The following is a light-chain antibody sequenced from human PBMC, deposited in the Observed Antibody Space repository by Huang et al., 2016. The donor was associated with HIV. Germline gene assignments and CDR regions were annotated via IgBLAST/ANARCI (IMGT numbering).Light chain of an antibody. J-gene: IGKJ1*01. CDR1: QWVSGW. CDR2: GAS. CDR3: QQYDTYPWT. V-gene: IGKV1-5*01. Sequence: DILMTQSPLTLSGSVGARVTITCRASQWVSGWLAWYQPPSGKAPKLLIYGASTLERGVPSRFSGSGSGTEFTLTISSLQPDDFATYFCQQYDTYPWTFGQGTKV.